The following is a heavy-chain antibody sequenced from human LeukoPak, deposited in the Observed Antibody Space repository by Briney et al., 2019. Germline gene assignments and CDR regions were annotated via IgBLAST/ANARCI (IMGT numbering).Heavy chain of an antibody. Sequence: PSETLSLTCTVSGGSISSSSYYWGWIRQPPGKGLEWIGSIYYSGSTYYNPSLKSRVTISVDTSKNQFSLKLSSVTAADTAVYYCAGGHGNRHHDILTGYFDYWGQGTLVTVSS. CDR2: IYYSGST. CDR1: GGSISSSSYY. V-gene: IGHV4-39*07. D-gene: IGHD3-9*01. J-gene: IGHJ4*02. CDR3: AGGHGNRHHDILTGYFDY.